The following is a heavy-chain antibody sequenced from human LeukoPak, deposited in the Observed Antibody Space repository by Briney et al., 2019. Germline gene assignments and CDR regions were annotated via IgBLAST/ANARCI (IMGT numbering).Heavy chain of an antibody. CDR2: IYPGDSDT. Sequence: GEPQKISCKGSGYSFTNYWIGWVRQMPGKGLEWMGSIYPGDSDTRYSLSFQGQVAISADKSISTAYLQWSSLKASDTAIYYCARHIKYSSSGYDYWGQGTLVTVSS. CDR1: GYSFTNYW. V-gene: IGHV5-51*01. CDR3: ARHIKYSSSGYDY. D-gene: IGHD6-13*01. J-gene: IGHJ4*02.